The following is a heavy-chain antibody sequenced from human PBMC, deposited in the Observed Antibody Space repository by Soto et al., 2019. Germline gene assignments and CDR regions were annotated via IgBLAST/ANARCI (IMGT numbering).Heavy chain of an antibody. Sequence: GGSLRFSCAASGFTFSSYAMHWVRQAPGKGLEWVAVISYDGSNKYYADSVKGRFTISRDNSKNTLYLQMNSLRAEDTAVYHCARKYYDFWSGLYGMDVWGQGTTVTVSS. CDR2: ISYDGSNK. CDR3: ARKYYDFWSGLYGMDV. J-gene: IGHJ6*02. CDR1: GFTFSSYA. D-gene: IGHD3-3*01. V-gene: IGHV3-30-3*01.